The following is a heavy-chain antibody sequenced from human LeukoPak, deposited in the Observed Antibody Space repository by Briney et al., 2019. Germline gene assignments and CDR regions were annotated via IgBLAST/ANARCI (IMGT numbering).Heavy chain of an antibody. V-gene: IGHV1-69*05. CDR1: GGTFSSYA. D-gene: IGHD6-6*01. J-gene: IGHJ6*03. CDR2: IIPIFGTA. Sequence: GASVTVSCKASGGTFSSYAISWVRQAPGQGLEWMGGIIPIFGTANYAQKFQGRVTITTDESTSTAYMELSSLRSEDTAVYYCARDGSGDSSSSLGNYYYYMDVWGKGTTVTVS. CDR3: ARDGSGDSSSSLGNYYYYMDV.